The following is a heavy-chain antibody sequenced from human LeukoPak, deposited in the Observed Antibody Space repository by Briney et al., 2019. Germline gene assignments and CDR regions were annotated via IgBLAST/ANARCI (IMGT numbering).Heavy chain of an antibody. Sequence: GGSLRLSCAASGFTFNSNAMTWVRQAPGKGLEWVSTISVGGITFYADSVKGRFTISRDNSKNTLYLQMDSLRTEDTAIYYCAKDQGRGTYSFDYWGQGTLVTVSS. D-gene: IGHD1-26*01. CDR3: AKDQGRGTYSFDY. V-gene: IGHV3-23*01. CDR1: GFTFNSNA. CDR2: ISVGGIT. J-gene: IGHJ4*02.